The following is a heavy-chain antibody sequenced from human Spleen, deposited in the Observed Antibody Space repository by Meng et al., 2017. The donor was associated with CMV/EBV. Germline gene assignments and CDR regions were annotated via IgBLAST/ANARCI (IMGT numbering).Heavy chain of an antibody. J-gene: IGHJ4*02. D-gene: IGHD6-13*01. Sequence: SETLSLTCAVYGGSFSGYYWSWIRQPPGKGLEWIGEINHSGSTNYNPSLKSRVTISVDTSKNQFSLKLSSVTAADTAVYYCAGSSWYGENYFDSWGQGTPVTVSS. CDR2: INHSGST. CDR1: GGSFSGYY. V-gene: IGHV4-34*01. CDR3: AGSSWYGENYFDS.